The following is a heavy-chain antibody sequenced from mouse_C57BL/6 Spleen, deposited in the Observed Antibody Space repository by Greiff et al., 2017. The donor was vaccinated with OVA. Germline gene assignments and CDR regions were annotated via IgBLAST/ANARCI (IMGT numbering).Heavy chain of an antibody. CDR1: GFTFSDYG. CDR3: ARRKGYAMDY. CDR2: ISSGCSTI. V-gene: IGHV5-17*01. Sequence: EVKLEESGGGLVKPGGSLKLSCAASGFTFSDYGMHWVRQAPEKGLEWVAYISSGCSTIYYADTVKGRFTISRDNAKNTLFLQMTSLRSEDTAMYYCARRKGYAMDYWGQGTSVTVSS. J-gene: IGHJ4*01.